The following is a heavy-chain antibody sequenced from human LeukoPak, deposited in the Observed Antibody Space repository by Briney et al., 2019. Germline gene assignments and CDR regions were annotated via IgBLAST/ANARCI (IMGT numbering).Heavy chain of an antibody. CDR1: GFTFSSYG. D-gene: IGHD1-26*01. CDR3: ARDLVGATRGY. CDR2: ISYDGSNK. V-gene: IGHV3-30*03. Sequence: GGSLRLSCAASGFTFSSYGMHWVRQAPGKGLEWVAVISYDGSNKYYADSVKGRFTISRDNSKNTLYLQMNRLRAEDTAVYYCARDLVGATRGYWGQGTLVTVSS. J-gene: IGHJ4*02.